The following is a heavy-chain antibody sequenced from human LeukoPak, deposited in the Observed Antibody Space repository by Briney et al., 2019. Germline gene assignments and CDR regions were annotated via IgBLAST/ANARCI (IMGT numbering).Heavy chain of an antibody. CDR3: STYSSSWYVFDY. CDR2: IKRKREGGTT. J-gene: IGHJ4*02. CDR1: RFTFSNAC. Sequence: PGGSLRLSCAASRFTFSNACMSWVRQAPGKGLEWVGQIKRKREGGTTEYPAPVKGRLSNSRADSKNMLYLEVNSLRTEDTAVYFCSTYSSSWYVFDYWGQGTPVTVSS. D-gene: IGHD6-13*01. V-gene: IGHV3-15*01.